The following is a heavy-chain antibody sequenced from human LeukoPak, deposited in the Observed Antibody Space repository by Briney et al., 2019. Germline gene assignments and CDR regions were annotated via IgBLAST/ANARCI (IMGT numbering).Heavy chain of an antibody. D-gene: IGHD3-22*01. Sequence: ASVKVSCKASGYTFTSYDINWVRQATGQGLEWMGWMNPNSSNTGYAQKFQGRVTMTRNTSISTAYMELSSLRSEDTAVYYCARVESDSSGYYDYWGQGTLVTVSS. CDR1: GYTFTSYD. CDR3: ARVESDSSGYYDY. V-gene: IGHV1-8*01. CDR2: MNPNSSNT. J-gene: IGHJ4*02.